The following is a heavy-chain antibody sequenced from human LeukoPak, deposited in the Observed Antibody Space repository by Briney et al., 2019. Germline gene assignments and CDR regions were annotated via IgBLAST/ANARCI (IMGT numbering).Heavy chain of an antibody. CDR2: ISGSGGST. V-gene: IGHV3-23*01. Sequence: GGSLRLSCAATGFTFSSYAMSWVRQAPGKGLEWVSGISGSGGSTYYADSVKGRFTISRDNSNNTLYLQINSLRAEDTAVYYCAKHNPITMTVVIISLDALDIWGQGTMVTVSS. CDR3: AKHNPITMTVVIISLDALDI. D-gene: IGHD3-22*01. CDR1: GFTFSSYA. J-gene: IGHJ3*02.